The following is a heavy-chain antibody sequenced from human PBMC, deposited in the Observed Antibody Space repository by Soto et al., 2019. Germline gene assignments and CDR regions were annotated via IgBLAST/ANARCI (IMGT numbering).Heavy chain of an antibody. CDR1: GFTFSSYG. CDR2: ISYDGSNK. CDR3: ANILVNRWNGYYQEGAFDI. J-gene: IGHJ3*02. D-gene: IGHD3-3*01. Sequence: EGSLRLSCAASGFTFSSYGMHWVRQAPGKGLEWVAVISYDGSNKYYADSVKGRFTISRDNSKNTLYLQMNSLRAEDTAVYYCANILVNRWNGYYQEGAFDIWGQGKMVYVSS. V-gene: IGHV3-30*18.